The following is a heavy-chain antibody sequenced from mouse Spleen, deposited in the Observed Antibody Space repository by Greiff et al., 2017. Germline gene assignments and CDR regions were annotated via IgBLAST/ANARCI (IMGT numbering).Heavy chain of an antibody. CDR3: ARWGGYGNFYAMDY. CDR1: GYTFTSYG. V-gene: IGHV1-81*01. Sequence: QVQLQQSGAELARPGASVKLSCKASGYTFTSYGISWVKQRTGQGLEWIGEIYPRSGNTYYNEKFKGKATLTADKSSSTAYMELRSLTSEDSAVYFCARWGGYGNFYAMDYWGQGTSVTVSS. D-gene: IGHD2-10*02. J-gene: IGHJ4*01. CDR2: IYPRSGNT.